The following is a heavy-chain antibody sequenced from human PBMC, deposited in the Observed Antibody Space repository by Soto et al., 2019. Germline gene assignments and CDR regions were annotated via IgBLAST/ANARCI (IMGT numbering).Heavy chain of an antibody. D-gene: IGHD3-16*01. Sequence: SETLSLTCTVSGGSISSYYWSWIRQPPGEGLEWIGYIYYSGSTNYNPSLKSRVTISVDTSKNQYSLKLSSVTAADTAVNYCGWSSGGGEAAGRRSNCYYYYMDVWGKGTTVTVSS. CDR3: GWSSGGGEAAGRRSNCYYYYMDV. J-gene: IGHJ6*03. V-gene: IGHV4-59*01. CDR2: IYYSGST. CDR1: GGSISSYY.